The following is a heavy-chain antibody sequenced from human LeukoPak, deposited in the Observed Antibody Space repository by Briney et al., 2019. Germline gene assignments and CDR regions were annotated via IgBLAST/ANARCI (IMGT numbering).Heavy chain of an antibody. J-gene: IGHJ4*02. Sequence: GESLKISCKGPGYRFTSYWIGWVRQIPGKGLERMGIIYPGDSDTRYSPSFQGQVTISADNSISPAYLQWSSLNASDTAMYYCARHPRDSSGYPHFDYWGQGTLVTVSS. V-gene: IGHV5-51*01. CDR1: GYRFTSYW. CDR2: IYPGDSDT. D-gene: IGHD3-22*01. CDR3: ARHPRDSSGYPHFDY.